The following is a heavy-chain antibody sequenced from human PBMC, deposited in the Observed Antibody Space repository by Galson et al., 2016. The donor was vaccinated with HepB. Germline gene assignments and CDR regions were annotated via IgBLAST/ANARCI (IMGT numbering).Heavy chain of an antibody. CDR1: GFTFSNYG. D-gene: IGHD6-13*01. CDR2: MAFDGSAK. J-gene: IGHJ6*02. V-gene: IGHV3-30*18. CDR3: AKDRTPGTIATTASRSGVDV. Sequence: SLRLSCAASGFTFSNYGIHWVRQVSGKGLKWVAVMAFDGSAKYYTDSVRGRFTISRDNSNNTLYLQMNSLRAEDTAVYYCAKDRTPGTIATTASRSGVDVWGQGATVSVSS.